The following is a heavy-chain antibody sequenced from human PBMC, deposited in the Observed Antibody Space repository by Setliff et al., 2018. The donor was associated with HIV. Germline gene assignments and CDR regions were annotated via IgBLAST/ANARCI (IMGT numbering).Heavy chain of an antibody. J-gene: IGHJ3*02. Sequence: ASVKVSCKASGYAFTTYDINWVRQATGQGLEWMGWMNPNSGTTGYEQQFQGRITMTRNTSISTAYMDLISLRSEDTAIYYCSIRRGVVVPTTRRGLDIWGQGTMVTVSS. D-gene: IGHD2-15*01. CDR3: SIRRGVVVPTTRRGLDI. V-gene: IGHV1-8*02. CDR2: MNPNSGTT. CDR1: GYAFTTYD.